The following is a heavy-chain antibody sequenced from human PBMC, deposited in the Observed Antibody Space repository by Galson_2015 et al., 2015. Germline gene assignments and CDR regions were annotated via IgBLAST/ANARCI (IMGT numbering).Heavy chain of an antibody. CDR3: ARTGLLDCSSTSCYLTGFDP. CDR2: IYYSGST. J-gene: IGHJ5*02. V-gene: IGHV4-61*01. Sequence: ETLSLTCTVSGGSVSSGSCYWSWIRQPPGKGLEWIGYIYYSGSTNYNPSLKSRVTISVDTSKNQFSLKLSSVTAADTAVYYCARTGLLDCSSTSCYLTGFDPWGQGTLVTVSS. CDR1: GGSVSSGSCY. D-gene: IGHD2-2*01.